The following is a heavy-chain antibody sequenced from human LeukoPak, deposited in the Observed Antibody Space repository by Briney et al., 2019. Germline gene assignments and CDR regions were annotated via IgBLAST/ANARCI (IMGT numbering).Heavy chain of an antibody. Sequence: GRSLRLSCAASGFTFSNYAMHRVRQAPGKRLECVSAISDNGGSTYYANSVKGRFTISRDNSKNTLYLQMGSLRAEVMAVYYCARVGFYDSSGYSRYFDYWGQGTLVTVSS. V-gene: IGHV3-64*01. CDR3: ARVGFYDSSGYSRYFDY. J-gene: IGHJ4*02. CDR1: GFTFSNYA. CDR2: ISDNGGST. D-gene: IGHD3-22*01.